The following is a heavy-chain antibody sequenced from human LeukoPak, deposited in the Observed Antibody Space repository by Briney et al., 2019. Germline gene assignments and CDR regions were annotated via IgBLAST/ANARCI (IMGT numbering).Heavy chain of an antibody. D-gene: IGHD3-3*01. CDR2: IYTSGST. J-gene: IGHJ4*02. CDR3: ARHKDFWSGYPTYYFDY. CDR1: GGSISSYY. Sequence: SETLSLTCTVSGGSISSYYWSWIRQPAGKGLEWIGRIYTSGSTNYNPSLKSRVTMSVDTSKNQFSLKLSSVTAADTAVYYCARHKDFWSGYPTYYFDYWGQGTLVTVSS. V-gene: IGHV4-4*07.